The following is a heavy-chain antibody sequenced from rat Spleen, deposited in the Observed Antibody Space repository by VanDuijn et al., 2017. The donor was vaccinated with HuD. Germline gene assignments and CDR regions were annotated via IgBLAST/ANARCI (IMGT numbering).Heavy chain of an antibody. D-gene: IGHD1-2*01. CDR1: GFSLTDYS. J-gene: IGHJ2*01. Sequence: VQLKESGPGLVQPSQTLSLTCTVSGFSLTDYSVHWVRQPPGKGLEWVASISYEGSSTYYGDSVKGRFTISRDNAKSTLYLQMNSLRSEDTATYYCATDDYSSYWGQGVMVTVSS. V-gene: IGHV5-22*01. CDR2: ISYEGSST. CDR3: ATDDYSSY.